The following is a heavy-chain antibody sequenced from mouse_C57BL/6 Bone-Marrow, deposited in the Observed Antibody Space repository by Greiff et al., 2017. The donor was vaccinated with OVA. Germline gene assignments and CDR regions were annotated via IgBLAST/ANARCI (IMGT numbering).Heavy chain of an antibody. Sequence: HVQLQPPWAELVKPGASVKMSCTASGYTFTSYWITWVKPRPGQGLEWIGDIYPGSGSTNYNEKFKSKATQTVETSTRTDDMQLSRLTSEDSAVYYCAARLCGYAMDYGGQGTSVTVSS. D-gene: IGHD1-1*02. CDR3: AARLCGYAMDY. CDR2: IYPGSGST. V-gene: IGHV1-55*01. CDR1: GYTFTSYW. J-gene: IGHJ4*01.